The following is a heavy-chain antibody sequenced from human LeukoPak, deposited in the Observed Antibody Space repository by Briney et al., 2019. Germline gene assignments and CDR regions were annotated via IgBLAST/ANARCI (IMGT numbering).Heavy chain of an antibody. D-gene: IGHD6-19*01. V-gene: IGHV4-59*01. CDR2: IFHSGST. CDR3: ARGDSSGSDCFDP. Sequence: SETLSLTCSVSGGSISGYYWSWIRQPPGRGLEWIGCIFHSGSTNYNPSLKSRVTISLDTSKNQFSLKLSSVTAADTAVYYCARGDSSGSDCFDPWGQGTLVTVSS. CDR1: GGSISGYY. J-gene: IGHJ5*02.